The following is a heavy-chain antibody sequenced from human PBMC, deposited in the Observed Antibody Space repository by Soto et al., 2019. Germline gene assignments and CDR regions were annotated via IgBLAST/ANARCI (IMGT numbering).Heavy chain of an antibody. J-gene: IGHJ3*02. Sequence: EAQLVESGGDLIQSGGSLRLSCAASGFTFSSHEMNWVRQAPGKGLEWISYISPSGTIYYADSVRGRFTIFRNNGENSQYLQMERLRAEGSTVYYCVRGAYCVSTTCYPFNAFDIWGQGTAVTVSS. CDR1: GFTFSSHE. D-gene: IGHD2-2*01. CDR3: VRGAYCVSTTCYPFNAFDI. CDR2: ISPSGTI. V-gene: IGHV3-48*03.